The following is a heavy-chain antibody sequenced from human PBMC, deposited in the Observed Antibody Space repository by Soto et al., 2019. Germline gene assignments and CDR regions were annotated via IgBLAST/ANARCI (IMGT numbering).Heavy chain of an antibody. J-gene: IGHJ4*02. Sequence: SETLSLTCAVYGGSFSGYYWSWIRQPPGKGLEWIGEINHSGSTNYNPSLKSRVTISVDTSKNQFSLKLSSVTAADTAVYYCARGGMATTYPFDYWGQGTLVTVSS. V-gene: IGHV4-34*01. CDR2: INHSGST. CDR1: GGSFSGYY. CDR3: ARGGMATTYPFDY. D-gene: IGHD5-12*01.